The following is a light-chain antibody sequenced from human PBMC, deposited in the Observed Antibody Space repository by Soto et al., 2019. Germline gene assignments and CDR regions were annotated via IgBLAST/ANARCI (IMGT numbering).Light chain of an antibody. Sequence: EIVLTQSPGTLSLSPGERATLSFRASQSVSSSYLAWYQQKLGQAPRLLTYGASSRATGIPDRFSGSGSGTDFTLTISRLEPEDFAVYYCQQYGSSLFTFGPGTKVDI. CDR1: QSVSSSY. V-gene: IGKV3-20*01. CDR3: QQYGSSLFT. CDR2: GAS. J-gene: IGKJ3*01.